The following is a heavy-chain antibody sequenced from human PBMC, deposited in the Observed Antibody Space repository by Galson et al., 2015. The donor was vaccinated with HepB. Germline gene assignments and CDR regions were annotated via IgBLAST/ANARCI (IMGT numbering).Heavy chain of an antibody. J-gene: IGHJ5*02. CDR3: ARAGGHYGEIHNWFDP. Sequence: SVKVSCKASGYTFTSYYMHWVRQAPGQGLEWMGIINPSGGSTSYAQKLQGRVTMTRDTSTSTVYMELSSLRSEDTAVYYCARAGGHYGEIHNWFDPWGQGTLVTVSS. D-gene: IGHD4-17*01. CDR2: INPSGGST. V-gene: IGHV1-46*04. CDR1: GYTFTSYY.